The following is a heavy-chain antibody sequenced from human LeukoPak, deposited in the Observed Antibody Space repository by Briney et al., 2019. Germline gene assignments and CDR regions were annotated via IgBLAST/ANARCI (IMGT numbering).Heavy chain of an antibody. CDR1: GGTFSSYA. Sequence: GASVKVSCKASGGTFSSYAISWVRQAPGQGLEWMGGIIPIFGTANYAQKFQGRVTITADESTSTVYMELSSLRSEDTAVYYCWRHYDIFIGSRYYYYGMDVWGQGTTVTVSS. V-gene: IGHV1-69*13. J-gene: IGHJ6*02. CDR3: WRHYDIFIGSRYYYYGMDV. CDR2: IIPIFGTA. D-gene: IGHD3-9*01.